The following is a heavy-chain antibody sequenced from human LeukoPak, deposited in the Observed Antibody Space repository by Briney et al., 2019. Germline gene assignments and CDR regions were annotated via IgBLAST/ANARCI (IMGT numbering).Heavy chain of an antibody. CDR1: GYTFTGYY. CDR2: INPKSGAT. J-gene: IGHJ4*02. Sequence: GSVKVSCKASGYTFTGYYIHWVRQAPGQGLEWMGWINPKSGATNYAQKFQGRVTMTRDTSISTPYMELSRLRSDDTAMYYCARVQEWLDPVDYWGQGTLVTVSS. V-gene: IGHV1-2*02. CDR3: ARVQEWLDPVDY. D-gene: IGHD6-19*01.